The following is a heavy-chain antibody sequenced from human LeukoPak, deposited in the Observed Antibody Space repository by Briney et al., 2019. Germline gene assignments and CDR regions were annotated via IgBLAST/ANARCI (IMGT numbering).Heavy chain of an antibody. CDR1: GFTFTSYA. V-gene: IGHV3-23*01. CDR3: AKPRPLYSSSWYDH. J-gene: IGHJ5*02. CDR2: ISGSGGST. D-gene: IGHD6-13*01. Sequence: GGSLRLSYAASGFTFTSYAMSWVRQAPGKGLEWVSAISGSGGSTYYADSVKGRFTISRDNSKNTLYLQMNSLRAEDTAVYYCAKPRPLYSSSWYDHWGQGTLVTVSS.